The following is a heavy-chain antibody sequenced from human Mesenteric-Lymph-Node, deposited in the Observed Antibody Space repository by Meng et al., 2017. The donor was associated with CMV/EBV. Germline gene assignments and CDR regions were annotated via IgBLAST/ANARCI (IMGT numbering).Heavy chain of an antibody. CDR1: GYTFTTYA. Sequence: ASGYTFTTYAMNWVRQAPGQGLEWMGWINTNTGNPTYAQGLTERFVFSLDTSVSTAYLQISSLKAEDTAVYYCAREGAMVRGVIIDYWGQGTLVTVSS. D-gene: IGHD3-10*01. CDR3: AREGAMVRGVIIDY. V-gene: IGHV7-4-1*02. J-gene: IGHJ4*02. CDR2: INTNTGNP.